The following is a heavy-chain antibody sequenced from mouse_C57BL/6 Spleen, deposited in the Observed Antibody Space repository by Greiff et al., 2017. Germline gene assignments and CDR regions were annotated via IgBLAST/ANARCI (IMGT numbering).Heavy chain of an antibody. CDR3: AKWCDYDEGTAMDY. CDR2: IYIGIGYT. Sequence: VQLKESGAELVRPGSSVKMSCKTSGYTFTSYGITWVKQRPGQGLEWIGYIYIGIGYTEYNEKFKGKAILTSDTPSSTAYMQRSSLTSEDAAIYFSAKWCDYDEGTAMDYWGQGTSVTVSS. V-gene: IGHV1-58*01. J-gene: IGHJ4*01. D-gene: IGHD2-4*01. CDR1: GYTFTSYG.